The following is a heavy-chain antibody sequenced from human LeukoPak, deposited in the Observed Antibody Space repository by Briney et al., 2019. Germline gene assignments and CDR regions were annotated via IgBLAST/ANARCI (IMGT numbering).Heavy chain of an antibody. J-gene: IGHJ4*02. CDR1: GGSISFYY. CDR2: IYYSGST. D-gene: IGHD5-12*01. Sequence: SSETLSLTCSVSGGSISFYYWNWIRQPPGKGLEWIGYIYYSGSTNSNPSLKSRVTISVDTSKNHFSLKLRSVTAADTAVYYCARGGGYSGYDFGYWGQGTLVTVSS. CDR3: ARGGGYSGYDFGY. V-gene: IGHV4-59*08.